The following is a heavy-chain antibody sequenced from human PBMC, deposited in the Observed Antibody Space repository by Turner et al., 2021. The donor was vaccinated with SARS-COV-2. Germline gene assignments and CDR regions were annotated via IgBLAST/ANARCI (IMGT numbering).Heavy chain of an antibody. CDR2: IYSGGST. CDR1: GFTVSSNY. J-gene: IGHJ4*02. V-gene: IGHV3-53*01. CDR3: ARVGSYGRRDVDY. Sequence: VRLVESAGGLIQPGGSLRPPCPASGFTVSSNYMSWVRQAPGKGLEWVSVIYSGGSTYYADSVKGRFTISRDNSKNTLYLQMNSLSAEDTAVYYCARVGSYGRRDVDYWGQGTLVTVSS. D-gene: IGHD5-18*01.